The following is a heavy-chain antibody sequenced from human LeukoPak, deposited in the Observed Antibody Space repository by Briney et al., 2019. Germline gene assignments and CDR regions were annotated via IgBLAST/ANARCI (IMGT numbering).Heavy chain of an antibody. Sequence: SETLSLTCTVSGYSISSGYYWGWIRPPPGKGLEWIGSIYHSGSTYYNPSLKSRVTISVDTSKNQLSLKLSSVTAADTAVYYCARDRREWELLSPFDYWGQGTLVTVSS. D-gene: IGHD1-26*01. CDR2: IYHSGST. J-gene: IGHJ4*02. CDR1: GYSISSGYY. CDR3: ARDRREWELLSPFDY. V-gene: IGHV4-38-2*02.